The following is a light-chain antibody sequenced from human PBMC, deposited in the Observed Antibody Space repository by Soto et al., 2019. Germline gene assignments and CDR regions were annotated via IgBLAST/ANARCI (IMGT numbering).Light chain of an antibody. CDR1: QSVRTY. V-gene: IGKV3-11*01. Sequence: EIVLTQSPVTLSLSPGERATLSCSASQSVRTYLAWYQVKPGQAPRLLIYDASSRASGVPARFSGSGSGTDFTLTISSLETEDLAVYYCQHRSNWPSWTFGAGTKVDI. CDR3: QHRSNWPSWT. J-gene: IGKJ1*01. CDR2: DAS.